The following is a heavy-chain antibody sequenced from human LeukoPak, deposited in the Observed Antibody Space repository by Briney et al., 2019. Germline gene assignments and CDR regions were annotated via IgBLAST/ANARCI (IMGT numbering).Heavy chain of an antibody. CDR3: ARVPYVSGTFDY. CDR2: ISHDGSSE. Sequence: GRSLRLSCAASGFTFSSHVIHRVRQAPGKGLEWVAVISHDGSSEYYGDSVKGRFTIFRDNSKNTLYLQMNSLRTEDTAVYYCARVPYVSGTFDYWGQGTLVTVSS. CDR1: GFTFSSHV. D-gene: IGHD3-10*01. J-gene: IGHJ4*02. V-gene: IGHV3-30-3*01.